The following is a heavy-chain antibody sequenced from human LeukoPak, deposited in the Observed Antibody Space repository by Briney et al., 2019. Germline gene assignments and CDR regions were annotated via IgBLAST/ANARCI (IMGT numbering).Heavy chain of an antibody. CDR3: ALIEYSSSRAAFDI. CDR1: GYTLTELS. Sequence: ASVKVSCKVSGYTLTELSMHWVRQAPGKGLEWMGGFDPEDGETIYAQKFQGRVTMTEDTSTDTAYMELSSLRSEDTAVYYCALIEYSSSRAAFDIWGQGTMVTVSS. V-gene: IGHV1-24*01. J-gene: IGHJ3*02. CDR2: FDPEDGET. D-gene: IGHD6-6*01.